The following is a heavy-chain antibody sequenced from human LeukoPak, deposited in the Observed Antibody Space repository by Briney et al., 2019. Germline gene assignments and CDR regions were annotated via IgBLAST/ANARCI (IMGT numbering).Heavy chain of an antibody. D-gene: IGHD6-19*01. V-gene: IGHV4-39*07. CDR1: GGSISSGSYY. CDR3: ARSPRIAVAGTVWFDP. J-gene: IGHJ5*02. CDR2: IYYSGST. Sequence: SETLSFTCTVSGGSISSGSYYWGWIRQPPGKGLEWIGSIYYSGSTYYNPSLKSRVTISVDTSKNQFSLKLSSVTAADTAVYYCARSPRIAVAGTVWFDPWGQGTLVTVSS.